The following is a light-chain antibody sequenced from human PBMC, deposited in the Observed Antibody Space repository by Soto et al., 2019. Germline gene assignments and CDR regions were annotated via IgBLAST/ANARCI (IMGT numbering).Light chain of an antibody. CDR1: SSDVGTYNY. Sequence: QSALTQPASVSGSPGQSITISCTGTSSDVGTYNYVSWYQQHSGKAPKLMIYAVTDRPSGVSSRFSGSKSGNTASLTISGLQAEDEADYYCSSYTSSSTLFGTGTKLTVL. V-gene: IGLV2-14*01. CDR3: SSYTSSSTL. J-gene: IGLJ1*01. CDR2: AVT.